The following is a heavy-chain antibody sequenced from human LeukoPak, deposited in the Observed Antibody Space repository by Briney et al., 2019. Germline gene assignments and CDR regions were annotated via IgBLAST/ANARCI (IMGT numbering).Heavy chain of an antibody. D-gene: IGHD1-26*01. CDR1: GYIFTGYY. CDR3: ARHPYSGSYHFDY. Sequence: ASVKVSCKASGYIFTGYYMHWVRQAPGQGLEWMGWTNPNSGGTNSAQKFQGRVTMTKDTSISTAYMEQSRLTSDDTAVYYCARHPYSGSYHFDYWGQGTLGTVSS. J-gene: IGHJ4*02. CDR2: TNPNSGGT. V-gene: IGHV1-2*02.